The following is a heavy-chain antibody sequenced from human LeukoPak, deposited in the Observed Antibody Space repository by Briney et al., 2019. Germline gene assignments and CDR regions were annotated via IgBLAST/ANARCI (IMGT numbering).Heavy chain of an antibody. Sequence: SETLSLTCTVSGGSISGSSYYWGWIRQPPGKGLEWIGSIYYSGNTYYNPSLKSRVTISVDTSKNQFSLKLNSVTAADTAVYYCARGRPYSGGYHLDYWGQGTLVTVSA. CDR3: ARGRPYSGGYHLDY. D-gene: IGHD1-26*01. CDR2: IYYSGNT. V-gene: IGHV4-39*02. CDR1: GGSISGSSYY. J-gene: IGHJ4*02.